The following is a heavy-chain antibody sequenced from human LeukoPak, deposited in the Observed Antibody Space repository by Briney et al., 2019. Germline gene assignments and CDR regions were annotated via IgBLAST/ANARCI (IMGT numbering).Heavy chain of an antibody. CDR3: SRLYGDYVDDY. V-gene: IGHV3-73*01. Sequence: GGSLRPSCAASGFSFSGAAMHWVRKASGKGLEWVGRIRSKPNNYATAYGASVKGRFTISRDDSKSTVYLQMNSLKTEGTAVYYCSRLYGDYVDDYWGQGTLVTVSS. CDR1: GFSFSGAA. J-gene: IGHJ4*02. CDR2: IRSKPNNYAT. D-gene: IGHD4-17*01.